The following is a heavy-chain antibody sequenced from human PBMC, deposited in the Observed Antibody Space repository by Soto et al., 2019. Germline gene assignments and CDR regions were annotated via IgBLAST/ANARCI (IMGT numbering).Heavy chain of an antibody. V-gene: IGHV3-30*03. CDR1: GFTFSSYG. CDR2: ISYDGSNK. CDR3: ARAPPNQGELLFPVY. D-gene: IGHD1-26*01. Sequence: QVQLVESGGGVVQPGRSLRLSCAASGFTFSSYGMHWVRQAPGKGLEWVAVISYDGSNKYYADSVKGRFTISRDNSKNTLYLQMNSLRAEDTAVYYCARAPPNQGELLFPVYWGQGTLVTVSS. J-gene: IGHJ4*02.